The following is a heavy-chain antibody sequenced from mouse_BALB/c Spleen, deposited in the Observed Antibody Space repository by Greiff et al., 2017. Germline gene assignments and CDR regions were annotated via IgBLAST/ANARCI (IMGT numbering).Heavy chain of an antibody. Sequence: QVHVKQPGAELVKPGTSVKLSCKASGYNFTSYWINWVKLRPGQGLEWIGDIYPGSGSTNYNEKFKSKATLTVDTSSSTAYMQLSSLASEDSALYYCAINYGNTWFAYWGQGTLVTVSA. CDR3: AINYGNTWFAY. D-gene: IGHD2-1*01. V-gene: IGHV1-55*01. CDR1: GYNFTSYW. J-gene: IGHJ3*01. CDR2: IYPGSGST.